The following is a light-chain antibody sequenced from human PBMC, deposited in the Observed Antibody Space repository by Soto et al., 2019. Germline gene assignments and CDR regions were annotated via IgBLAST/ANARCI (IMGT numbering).Light chain of an antibody. CDR2: EVS. CDR1: SSDIGGYNY. CDR3: SSYAGSTNYV. V-gene: IGLV2-8*01. Sequence: TQPPSASGSPGQSVTISCTGTSSDIGGYNYVSWYQQHPGKAPKLMIYEVSKRPSGVPDRFSGSKSGNTASLTVSGLQAEDEADYYCSSYAGSTNYVFGSGTKVTVL. J-gene: IGLJ1*01.